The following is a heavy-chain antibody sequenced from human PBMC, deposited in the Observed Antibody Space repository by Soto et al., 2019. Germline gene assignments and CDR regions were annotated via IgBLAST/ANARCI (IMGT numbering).Heavy chain of an antibody. CDR1: GFTFSDYY. V-gene: IGHV3-72*01. CDR2: ARNKAHRDTA. D-gene: IGHD1-26*01. Sequence: EVQLVESGGGLVQPGGSLRLSCAVSGFTFSDYYMDWVRQAPGKGLEWVGRARNKAHRDTAEYAASVKGRFTISRDGSKNSLYLQMNSLKTEDTAVYYCARDLFSWDDQWGQGTLVTVSS. J-gene: IGHJ4*02. CDR3: ARDLFSWDDQ.